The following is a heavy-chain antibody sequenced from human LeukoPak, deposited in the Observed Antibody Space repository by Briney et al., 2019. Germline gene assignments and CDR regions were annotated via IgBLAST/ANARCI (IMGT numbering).Heavy chain of an antibody. CDR1: GGSISRYY. CDR2: IYYSGSN. CDR3: ARGTPHNYYDSSDWGYFDY. D-gene: IGHD3-22*01. V-gene: IGHV4-59*01. J-gene: IGHJ4*02. Sequence: SETLPLTCTVSGGSISRYYWSWIRQPPGKVLEWIGYIYYSGSNNYNPSLKSRLTITVDTSKNQFPLKLSSVTAADTAVYYCARGTPHNYYDSSDWGYFDYWGQGTLVTVSS.